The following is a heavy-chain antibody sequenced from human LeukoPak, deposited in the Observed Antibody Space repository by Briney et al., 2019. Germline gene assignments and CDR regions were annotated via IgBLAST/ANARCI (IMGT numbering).Heavy chain of an antibody. D-gene: IGHD3-10*01. V-gene: IGHV4-39*07. Sequence: SETLSLTCSVSGGSISSDAYYWAWIRQPPGKGLEWIGTIYHTGSTYYTPSLGSRVTISVDTSKNEFSLNLNSVTAADTAVYYCARAGWIITSGIDYWGQGALATVSS. CDR3: ARAGWIITSGIDY. J-gene: IGHJ4*02. CDR2: IYHTGST. CDR1: GGSISSDAYY.